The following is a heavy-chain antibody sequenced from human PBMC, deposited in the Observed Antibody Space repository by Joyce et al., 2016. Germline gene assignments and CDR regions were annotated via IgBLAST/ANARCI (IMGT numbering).Heavy chain of an antibody. CDR3: ARYCSSTSCYIQGYYGMDV. CDR2: INPMFGTA. Sequence: QVQLVQSGAEVKKPGSSVTVSCKASGGTFSNFVFTWVRQAPGQGLEWMRGINPMFGTAKYAQKFQGRVTITADEPTTTAYMELSGLRSEDTAVYYCARYCSSTSCYIQGYYGMDVWGQGTTVTVSS. V-gene: IGHV1-69*01. CDR1: GGTFSNFV. D-gene: IGHD2-2*01. J-gene: IGHJ6*02.